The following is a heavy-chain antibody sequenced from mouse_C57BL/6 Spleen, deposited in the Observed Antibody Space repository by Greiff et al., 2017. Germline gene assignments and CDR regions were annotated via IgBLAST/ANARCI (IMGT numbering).Heavy chain of an antibody. D-gene: IGHD4-1*01. Sequence: DVQLQESGPGLVKPSQSLSLTCSVTGYSITSGYYWNWIRQFPGNKLEWMGYISYDGSNNYNPSLKNRISITRDTSKNQFFLKLNSVTTEDTATYYCARDWVYYAMDYWGQGTSVTVSS. CDR3: ARDWVYYAMDY. J-gene: IGHJ4*01. CDR2: ISYDGSN. V-gene: IGHV3-6*01. CDR1: GYSITSGYY.